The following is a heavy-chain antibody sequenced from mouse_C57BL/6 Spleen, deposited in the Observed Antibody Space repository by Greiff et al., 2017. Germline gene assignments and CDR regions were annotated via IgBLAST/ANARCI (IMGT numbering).Heavy chain of an antibody. CDR2: IRNKANGYTT. CDR1: GFTFTDYY. J-gene: IGHJ3*01. Sequence: EVHLVESGGGLVQPGGSLSLSCAASGFTFTDYYMSWVRQPPGKALEWLGFIRNKANGYTTEYSASVKGRFTISRDNSQSILYLQMNALRAEDSATYYCASAKSAWFAYWGQGTLVTVSA. CDR3: ASAKSAWFAY. V-gene: IGHV7-3*01.